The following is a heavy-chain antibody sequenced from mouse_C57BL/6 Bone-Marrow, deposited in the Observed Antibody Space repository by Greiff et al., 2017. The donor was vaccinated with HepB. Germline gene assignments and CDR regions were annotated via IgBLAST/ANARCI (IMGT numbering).Heavy chain of an antibody. CDR2: ISSGGDYI. V-gene: IGHV5-9-1*02. D-gene: IGHD1-1*01. Sequence: EVKVEESGEGLVKPGGSLKLSCAASGFTFSSYAMSWVRQTPEKRLEWVAYISSGGDYIYYADTVKGRFTISRDNARNTLYLQMSSLKSEDTAMYYCTRGYYYGSSPFDYWGQGTTLTVSS. CDR1: GFTFSSYA. J-gene: IGHJ2*01. CDR3: TRGYYYGSSPFDY.